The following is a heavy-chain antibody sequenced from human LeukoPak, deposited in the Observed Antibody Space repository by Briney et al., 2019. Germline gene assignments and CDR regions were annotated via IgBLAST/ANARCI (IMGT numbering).Heavy chain of an antibody. D-gene: IGHD3-10*01. V-gene: IGHV1-24*01. CDR1: GYSFSDYY. CDR3: ATDLYYGSGSYSS. J-gene: IGHJ4*02. Sequence: GASVKVSCTASGYSFSDYYIHWVRQASGKGLEWMGGFDPEDGETIYAQKFQGRVTMTEDTSTDTAYMELSSLRSEDTAVYYCATDLYYGSGSYSSWGQGTLVTVSS. CDR2: FDPEDGET.